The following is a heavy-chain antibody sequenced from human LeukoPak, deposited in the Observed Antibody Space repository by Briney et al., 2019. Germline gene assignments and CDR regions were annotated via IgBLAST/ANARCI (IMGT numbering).Heavy chain of an antibody. D-gene: IGHD1-26*01. V-gene: IGHV4-39*02. CDR1: GDSTSSDRYY. J-gene: IGHJ4*02. CDR3: ARGRPYSGGYHLDY. CDR2: ICYSGST. Sequence: SETLSLTCTVSGDSTSSDRYYGGWVRQPPGKGLEWIGNICYSGSTYYNPSLKSRVTMSVDTSKNQFFLKLNSVTAADTAVYYCARGRPYSGGYHLDYWGQGTLVTVSA.